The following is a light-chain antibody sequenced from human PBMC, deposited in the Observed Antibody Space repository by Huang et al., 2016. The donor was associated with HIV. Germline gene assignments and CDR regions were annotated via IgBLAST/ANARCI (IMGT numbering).Light chain of an antibody. J-gene: IGKJ1*01. Sequence: DIQMTQSPSTLSASVGDRVTINCRASQSISSWLAWYQQKPGKAPKLLIDTASSLESGVPSRFSGSGSGTEFTLTISSLQPDDCATYYCQQYNSYPVTFGQGTKVEIK. V-gene: IGKV1-5*03. CDR3: QQYNSYPVT. CDR1: QSISSW. CDR2: TAS.